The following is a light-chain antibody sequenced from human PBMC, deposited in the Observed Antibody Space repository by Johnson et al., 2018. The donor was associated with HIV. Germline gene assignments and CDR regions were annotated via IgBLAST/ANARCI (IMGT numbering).Light chain of an antibody. CDR1: SSNIGNNY. V-gene: IGLV1-51*01. CDR2: DNN. J-gene: IGLJ1*01. Sequence: QSVLTQPPSVSAAPGQKVTISCSGSSSNIGNNYVSWYQQLPGTAPKLLIYDNNKRPSGIPDRFSGSKSGTSSTLGITGLQTGDEADYYCGPWESSPSAGVCGTGTKVTVL. CDR3: GPWESSPSAGV.